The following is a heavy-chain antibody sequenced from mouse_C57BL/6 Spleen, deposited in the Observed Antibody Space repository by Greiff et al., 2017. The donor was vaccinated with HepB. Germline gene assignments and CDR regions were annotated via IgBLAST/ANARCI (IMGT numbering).Heavy chain of an antibody. V-gene: IGHV2-2*01. D-gene: IGHD2-3*01. CDR1: GFSLTSYG. Sequence: VQLQQSGPGLVQPSQSLSITCTVSGFSLTSYGVHWVRQSPGKGLEWLGVIWSGGSTDYNAAFISRLSISKDNSKSQVFFKMNSLQADDTAIYYCARRWSPYYAIDYWGQGTSVTVSS. CDR3: ARRWSPYYAIDY. CDR2: IWSGGST. J-gene: IGHJ4*01.